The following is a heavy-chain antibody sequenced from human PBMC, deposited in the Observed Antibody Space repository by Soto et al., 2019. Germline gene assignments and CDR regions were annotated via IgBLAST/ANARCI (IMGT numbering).Heavy chain of an antibody. J-gene: IGHJ4*02. CDR1: GFTFSSYW. CDR3: ARAGYCSGGSCWAYFDY. Sequence: PGGSLRLSCAASGFTFSSYWMHWVRQAPGKGLVWVSRINSDGSSTSYADSVKGRFTISRDNAKNTLYLQMNSLRAEDTAVYYCARAGYCSGGSCWAYFDYWGQGNLVTVPQ. V-gene: IGHV3-74*01. CDR2: INSDGSST. D-gene: IGHD2-15*01.